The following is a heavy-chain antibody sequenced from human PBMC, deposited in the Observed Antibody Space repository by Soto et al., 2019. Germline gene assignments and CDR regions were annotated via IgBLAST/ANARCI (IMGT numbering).Heavy chain of an antibody. CDR3: AKDGTGSYYSADGMDV. J-gene: IGHJ6*02. Sequence: GGSLRLSCAASGFTFSSYGMHWVRQAPGKGLEWVAVISYDGSNKYYADSVKGRFTISRDNSKNTLYLQMNSLRAEDTAVYYCAKDGTGSYYSADGMDVWGQGTTVTVSS. V-gene: IGHV3-30*18. D-gene: IGHD1-26*01. CDR2: ISYDGSNK. CDR1: GFTFSSYG.